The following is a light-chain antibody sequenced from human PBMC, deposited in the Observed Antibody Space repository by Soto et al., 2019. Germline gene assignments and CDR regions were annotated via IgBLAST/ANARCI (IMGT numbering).Light chain of an antibody. Sequence: EIVLPPSPGTPSLFTGERATLSCRPSQPLSNSFLSWFQQIPGQAPRLLIYGASMRATGIPDRFSGSGSGTDFTLTISRLEPEDFAVYYCQQCGSSSTFGQGTRLEI. V-gene: IGKV3-20*01. J-gene: IGKJ5*01. CDR1: QPLSNSF. CDR3: QQCGSSST. CDR2: GAS.